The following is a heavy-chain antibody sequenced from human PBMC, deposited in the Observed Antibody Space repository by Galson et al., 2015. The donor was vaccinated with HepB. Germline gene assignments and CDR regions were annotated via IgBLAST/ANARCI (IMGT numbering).Heavy chain of an antibody. CDR2: ISGSGDST. CDR3: VRWDIVLIPAANVDC. D-gene: IGHD2-2*01. Sequence: SLRLSCAASGFTFNIYAMSWVRQAPGKGLEWVSLISGSGDSTFYADSMKGRFTISRDNSKNTLYLQMNSLRAEDTAVYYCVRWDIVLIPAANVDCWGQGTLVTVSS. V-gene: IGHV3-23*01. CDR1: GFTFNIYA. J-gene: IGHJ4*02.